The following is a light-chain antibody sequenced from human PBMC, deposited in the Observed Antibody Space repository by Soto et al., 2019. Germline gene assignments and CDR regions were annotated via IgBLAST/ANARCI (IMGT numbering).Light chain of an antibody. CDR3: QKYDAWPLT. CDR1: QNIHNH. V-gene: IGKV3-15*01. CDR2: DAI. Sequence: EKLMSTSPATLSVSPVERFTLSCMASQNIHNHMSWFLQKPGQTPRLLIYDAIIRAADVPARFSGSWSGTEFTLTINSLQSEDFAVYYCQKYDAWPLTFGGGTTGDIK. J-gene: IGKJ4*01.